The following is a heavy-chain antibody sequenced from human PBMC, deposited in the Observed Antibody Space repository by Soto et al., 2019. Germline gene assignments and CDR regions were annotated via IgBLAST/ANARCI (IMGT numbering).Heavy chain of an antibody. D-gene: IGHD3-10*01. CDR1: GFTLSNYN. Sequence: EVQLVESGGGLVKPGGSLTLSCAASGFTLSNYNMNWVRQAPGKGLEWVSSISSSSSYTNYADSVKGRFTISRDNAKNSLYLQMNSLRAEDTAVYYCARGKSPFDYWGQGTLVTVSS. V-gene: IGHV3-21*01. CDR2: ISSSSSYT. J-gene: IGHJ4*02. CDR3: ARGKSPFDY.